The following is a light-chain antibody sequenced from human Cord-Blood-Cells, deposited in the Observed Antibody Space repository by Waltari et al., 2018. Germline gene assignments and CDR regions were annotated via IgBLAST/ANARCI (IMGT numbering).Light chain of an antibody. V-gene: IGLV1-36*01. CDR3: AAWDDSLNGPV. CDR2: YDV. J-gene: IGLJ3*02. CDR1: RPNIGNNA. Sequence: SVMTQPPQVSETPRQRVTISCSESRPNIGNNAVNWYQDLPGTAPKLLIYYDVLLPSGVSDRFSGSKSGTSASLAISGLQSEDEADYYCAAWDDSLNGPVFGGGTKLTVL.